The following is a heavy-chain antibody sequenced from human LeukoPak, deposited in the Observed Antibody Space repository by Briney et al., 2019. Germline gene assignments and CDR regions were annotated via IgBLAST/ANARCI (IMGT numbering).Heavy chain of an antibody. V-gene: IGHV1-69*05. D-gene: IGHD6-19*01. Sequence: SVKVSCKASGGTFSSYAISWVRQAPGQGLEWMGGIIPIFGTANYAQKFQGRVTITTDESTSTAYMELSSLRSEDTAVYYCARGRLAVAGMGGDYWGQGTLVTVSS. CDR2: IIPIFGTA. CDR3: ARGRLAVAGMGGDY. J-gene: IGHJ4*02. CDR1: GGTFSSYA.